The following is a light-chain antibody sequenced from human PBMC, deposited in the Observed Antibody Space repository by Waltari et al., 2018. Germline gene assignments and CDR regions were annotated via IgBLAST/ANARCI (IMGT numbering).Light chain of an antibody. CDR2: GSS. J-gene: IGKJ2*01. CDR3: QQYGRSWNT. V-gene: IGKV3-20*01. CDR1: QSVSSND. Sequence: EIVLTQSPGTLSLSPGERATLSCRASQSVSSNDLAWYQQRPGQAPRLLIHGSSSSATGIPDRFSGSGAGTDFTLTISRLEPEDFAVYYCQQYGRSWNTFGQGTKLEIK.